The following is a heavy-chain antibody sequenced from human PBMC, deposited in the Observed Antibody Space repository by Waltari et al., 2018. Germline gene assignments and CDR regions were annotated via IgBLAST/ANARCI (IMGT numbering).Heavy chain of an antibody. Sequence: QVQLVQSGPEVQKPGASLMVSCKASGYTSTDYSIHWLRQAPGQGLEWMGWINPNSGDTNFAQKFQGRLTMTGDTSITTAYMELNRLKSDDTAVYYCARVANYYDFDYWGQGTLVTVSS. V-gene: IGHV1-2*02. D-gene: IGHD3-10*01. CDR2: INPNSGDT. CDR3: ARVANYYDFDY. J-gene: IGHJ4*02. CDR1: GYTSTDYS.